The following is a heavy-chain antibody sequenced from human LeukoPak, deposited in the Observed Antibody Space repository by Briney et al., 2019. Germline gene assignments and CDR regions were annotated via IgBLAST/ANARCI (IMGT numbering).Heavy chain of an antibody. CDR3: GLWPQQLDTFFDY. Sequence: KTSETLSLTCTVSGGSISSYYWSWIRQPPGKGLEWIGYIYYSGSTNYNPSLKSRVTISVDTSKNQFSLKLSSVTAADTAVYYCGLWPQQLDTFFDYWGQGTLVTVSS. CDR2: IYYSGST. V-gene: IGHV4-59*01. J-gene: IGHJ4*02. D-gene: IGHD6-13*01. CDR1: GGSISSYY.